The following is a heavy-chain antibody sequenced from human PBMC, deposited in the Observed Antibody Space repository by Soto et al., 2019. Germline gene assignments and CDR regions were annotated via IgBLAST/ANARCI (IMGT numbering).Heavy chain of an antibody. D-gene: IGHD2-21*01. CDR1: GGSISKSNYF. J-gene: IGHJ4*02. Sequence: QLQLQESGPGLVKSSETLSLTCTVSGGSISKSNYFWGWIRQAPGKGPEWIASILYSGTTSYNSSLKGRVAISVDTSKNQFSLELNSVTAADTAVYYCARLGWGNGDSDYWGQGTLVTVSS. CDR2: ILYSGTT. V-gene: IGHV4-39*01. CDR3: ARLGWGNGDSDY.